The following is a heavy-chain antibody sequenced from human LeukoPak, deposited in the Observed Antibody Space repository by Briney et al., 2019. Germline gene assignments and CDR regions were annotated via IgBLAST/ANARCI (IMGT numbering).Heavy chain of an antibody. J-gene: IGHJ5*02. CDR3: ARGYCSGGSCYSVENWFDP. CDR1: GYTFTGYH. Sequence: GASVKVSCKAAGYTFTGYHMFWVRQAPGQGLEWMGRINPNSGGTNYAQKFQGRVTMTRDTYISTAYMELSRLRSDDTAVYYCARGYCSGGSCYSVENWFDPWGQGTLVTVSS. CDR2: INPNSGGT. D-gene: IGHD2-15*01. V-gene: IGHV1-2*06.